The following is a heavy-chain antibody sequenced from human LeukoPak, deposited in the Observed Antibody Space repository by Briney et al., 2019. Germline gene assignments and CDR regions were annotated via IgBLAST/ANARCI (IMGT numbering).Heavy chain of an antibody. CDR3: ARVRYYYGSGSSTYDWYFDL. J-gene: IGHJ2*01. Sequence: PGGSLRLSCAASGFTFSDYTMSWVRQAPGKGLEWVSVIYSGGSTYYADSVKGRFTISRDNSKNTLYLQMNSLRAEDTAVYYCARVRYYYGSGSSTYDWYFDLWGRGTLVTVSS. CDR1: GFTFSDYT. CDR2: IYSGGST. D-gene: IGHD3-10*01. V-gene: IGHV3-53*01.